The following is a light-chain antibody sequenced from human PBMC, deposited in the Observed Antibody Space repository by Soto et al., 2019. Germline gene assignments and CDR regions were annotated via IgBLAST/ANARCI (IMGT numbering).Light chain of an antibody. CDR3: QQYGGSPRVM. J-gene: IGKJ4*02. Sequence: ETVVTQSPGTLSLSPGERATLSCMASQSVTSNYLAWYQQKPGQAPRLHIYGASSRATGIPDRFSGSGSGSDFTLTIRRLEPEDFAVYYCQQYGGSPRVMFGGGPNVGIK. CDR1: QSVTSNY. V-gene: IGKV3-20*01. CDR2: GAS.